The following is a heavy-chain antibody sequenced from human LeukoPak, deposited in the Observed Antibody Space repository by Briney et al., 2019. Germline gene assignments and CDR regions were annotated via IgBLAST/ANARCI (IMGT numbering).Heavy chain of an antibody. CDR1: GFAVSTNC. D-gene: IGHD1-26*01. Sequence: QSGGSLRLSCAASGFAVSTNCLSWVRQAPGKGLEWVSVIYSDGSTYYTDSVKGRFTISRDNSKNTLYLRMNSLRPEDTAVYYCARDQRSESYYPWGWFDPWGQGTLVTVSS. V-gene: IGHV3-66*02. CDR3: ARDQRSESYYPWGWFDP. CDR2: IYSDGST. J-gene: IGHJ5*02.